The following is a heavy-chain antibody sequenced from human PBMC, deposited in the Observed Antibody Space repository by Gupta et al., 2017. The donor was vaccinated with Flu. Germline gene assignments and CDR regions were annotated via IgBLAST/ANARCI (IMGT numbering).Heavy chain of an antibody. CDR3: AADHPSTDCSGGSCYSGGEDAFDI. J-gene: IGHJ3*02. Sequence: ARGQRLEWIGWIVVGSGNTNYAQKFQERVTITRDMSTSTAYMELSSLRSEDTAVYYCAADHPSTDCSGGSCYSGGEDAFDIWGQGTMVTVSS. D-gene: IGHD2-15*01. CDR2: IVVGSGNT. V-gene: IGHV1-58*01.